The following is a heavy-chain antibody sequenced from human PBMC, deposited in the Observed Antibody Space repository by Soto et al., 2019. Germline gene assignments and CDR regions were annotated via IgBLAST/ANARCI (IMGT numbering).Heavy chain of an antibody. CDR1: GGTFSSYA. CDR2: IIPIFGTA. CDR3: ATRSGGYYADWVYYYGMDV. D-gene: IGHD3-22*01. J-gene: IGHJ6*02. V-gene: IGHV1-69*13. Sequence: SVKVSCKASGGTFSSYAISWVRQAPGQGLEWMGGIIPIFGTANYAQKFQGRVTITADESTSTAYMELSSLRSEDTAVYYCATRSGGYYADWVYYYGMDVWGQGTTVTVSS.